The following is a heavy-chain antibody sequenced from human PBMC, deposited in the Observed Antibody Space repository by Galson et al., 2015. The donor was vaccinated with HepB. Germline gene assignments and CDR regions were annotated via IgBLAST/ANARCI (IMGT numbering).Heavy chain of an antibody. V-gene: IGHV1-18*01. CDR2: ISAYNGNT. J-gene: IGHJ5*02. CDR1: GYTFTSYG. Sequence: SVKVSCKASGYTFTSYGISWVRQAPGQGLEWMGWISAYNGNTNYAQKLQGRVTMTTDTSTSTAYMELRSLRSDDTAVYYCARVGVRGAGWDRGWFDPWGQGTLVTVSS. CDR3: ARVGVRGAGWDRGWFDP. D-gene: IGHD3-10*01.